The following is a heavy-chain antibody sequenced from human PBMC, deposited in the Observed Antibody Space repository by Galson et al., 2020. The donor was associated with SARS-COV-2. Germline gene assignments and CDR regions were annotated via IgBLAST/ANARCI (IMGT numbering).Heavy chain of an antibody. Sequence: SETLSLTCTVSGGSISSSSHYWGWIRQPPGKGLEWIGSIYYTGSTYYNPSLKSRVTISVDTSKKQFSLRLRSVTAADTSVDYCAREGSKIAVAGTSFDYWGQGTLVTVSS. J-gene: IGHJ4*02. CDR3: AREGSKIAVAGTSFDY. CDR1: GGSISSSSHY. D-gene: IGHD6-19*01. CDR2: IYYTGST. V-gene: IGHV4-39*02.